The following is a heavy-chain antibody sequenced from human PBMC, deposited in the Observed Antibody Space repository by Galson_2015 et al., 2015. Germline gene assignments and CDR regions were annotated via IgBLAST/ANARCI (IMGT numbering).Heavy chain of an antibody. Sequence: SLRLSCAASGFTFSSYEMNWVRQAPGKGLEWVSYISSSGSTIYYADSVKGRFTISRDNAKNSLYLQMNSLRAEDTAVYYCARQIYDYIWGSYRQTYYFDYWGQGTLVTVSS. CDR2: ISSSGSTI. CDR1: GFTFSSYE. J-gene: IGHJ4*02. D-gene: IGHD3-16*02. V-gene: IGHV3-48*03. CDR3: ARQIYDYIWGSYRQTYYFDY.